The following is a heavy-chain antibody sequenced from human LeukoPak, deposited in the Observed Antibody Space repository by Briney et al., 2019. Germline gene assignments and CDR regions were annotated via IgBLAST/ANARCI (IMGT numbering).Heavy chain of an antibody. J-gene: IGHJ4*02. CDR3: ARVSDSSGNFDY. V-gene: IGHV1-69*02. CDR2: IIPILGIA. Sequence: SVKVSCRASGGTFSSYTISWVRQAPGQGLEWMGRIIPILGIANYAQKFQGRVTITADKSTSTAYMELSSLRSEDTAVYYCARVSDSSGNFDYWGQGTLVTVSS. D-gene: IGHD3-22*01. CDR1: GGTFSSYT.